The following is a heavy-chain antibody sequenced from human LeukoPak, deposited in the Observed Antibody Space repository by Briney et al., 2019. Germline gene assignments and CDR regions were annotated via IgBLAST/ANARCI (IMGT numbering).Heavy chain of an antibody. V-gene: IGHV3-30-3*01. J-gene: IGHJ4*02. D-gene: IGHD3-10*01. CDR3: ARDSRHYYGSGSYLYFDY. CDR1: GFTFSSYA. Sequence: GGSLRLSCAASGFTFSSYAMHWVRQAPGKGLEWVAVISYDGSNKYYADSVKGRFTTSRDNSKNTLYLQMNSLRAEDTAVYYCARDSRHYYGSGSYLYFDYWGQGTLVTVSS. CDR2: ISYDGSNK.